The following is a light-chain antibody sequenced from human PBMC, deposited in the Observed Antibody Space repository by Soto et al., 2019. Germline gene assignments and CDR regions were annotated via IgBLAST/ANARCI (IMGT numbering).Light chain of an antibody. J-gene: IGKJ2*01. Sequence: DIQMTQSPSSLSASXXXRVTITCRASQSISSYLNWYQQKPGKAPKLLIYAGSSLQSGVPSRFSGSGSGTDFTLTISSLQPEDFATYYCQQSYSTPYTFGQGTKLEIK. CDR1: QSISSY. V-gene: IGKV1-39*01. CDR2: AGS. CDR3: QQSYSTPYT.